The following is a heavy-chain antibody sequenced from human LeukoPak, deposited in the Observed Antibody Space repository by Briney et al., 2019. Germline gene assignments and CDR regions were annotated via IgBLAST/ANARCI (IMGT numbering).Heavy chain of an antibody. D-gene: IGHD5-24*01. CDR3: AKKRRWLQFRIGGYFDY. J-gene: IGHJ4*02. CDR1: GFTFSSYG. CDR2: ISGSGGST. Sequence: AGGTLRLSCAASGFTFSSYGMSWVRQAPGKGLEWVSAISGSGGSTYYADSVKGRFTISRDNSKNTLYLQRNSLRAEDTAVYYCAKKRRWLQFRIGGYFDYWGQGTLVTVSS. V-gene: IGHV3-23*01.